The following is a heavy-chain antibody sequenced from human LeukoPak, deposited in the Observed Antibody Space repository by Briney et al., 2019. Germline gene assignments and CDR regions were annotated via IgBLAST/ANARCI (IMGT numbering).Heavy chain of an antibody. Sequence: PGGSLRLSCVGSGLNFNTYDLTWVRQAPGKGLEWVALFGTRHTHIFYADSVEGRFAISRDNSKNMLYLQMNSLRAEDTAVYYCAKESGALGAPLYDYWGRGILVTASS. CDR2: FGTRHTHI. CDR3: AKESGALGAPLYDY. CDR1: GLNFNTYD. J-gene: IGHJ4*02. V-gene: IGHV3-23*01. D-gene: IGHD4/OR15-4a*01.